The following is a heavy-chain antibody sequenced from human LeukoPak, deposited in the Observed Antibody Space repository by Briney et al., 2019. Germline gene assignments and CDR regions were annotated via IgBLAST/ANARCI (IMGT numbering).Heavy chain of an antibody. J-gene: IGHJ4*02. V-gene: IGHV4-4*07. CDR1: GASISTDY. D-gene: IGHD2-15*01. CDR2: IYNSEST. CDR3: AKASRAYCSSTYCSLYYFDY. Sequence: SETLSLTCTVSGASISTDYWSWLRQPAGKELEWIGRIYNSESTNSNPSLRSRVTVSVDTSKNQFSLKLTSVTAADTGVYYCAKASRAYCSSTYCSLYYFDYWGQGTLVTVSS.